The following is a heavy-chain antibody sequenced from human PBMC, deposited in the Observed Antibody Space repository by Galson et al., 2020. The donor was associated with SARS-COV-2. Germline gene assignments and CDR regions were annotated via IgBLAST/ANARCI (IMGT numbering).Heavy chain of an antibody. Sequence: GESLKISCKASGYTFPAYYIHWVRQAPGQGLQWIGRISPNRGGTHYAQHFQGRVTISRDTSISTAYMELSRLRSDDTAVYYCARDKTGSADNWFDPGGQGTLVTVSS. D-gene: IGHD1-1*01. CDR3: ARDKTGSADNWFDP. J-gene: IGHJ5*02. CDR2: ISPNRGGT. V-gene: IGHV1-2*06. CDR1: GYTFPAYY.